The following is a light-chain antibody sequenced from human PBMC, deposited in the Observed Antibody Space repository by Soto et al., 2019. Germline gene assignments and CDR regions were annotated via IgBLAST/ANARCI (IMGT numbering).Light chain of an antibody. CDR2: EVS. J-gene: IGLJ2*01. V-gene: IGLV2-23*02. CDR1: SSDVGSYNL. CDR3: CSYAGSSLV. Sequence: QSALTQPASVSGSPGQSITISCTGTSSDVGSYNLVSWYQQHPGKAHKLRIYEVSKRPSGVSNRFSGSKSGNTASLTISGLQAEDEADYYCCSYAGSSLVFGGGTKLTVL.